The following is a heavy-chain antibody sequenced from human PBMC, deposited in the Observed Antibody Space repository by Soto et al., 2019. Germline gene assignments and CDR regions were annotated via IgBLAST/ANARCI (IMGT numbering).Heavy chain of an antibody. CDR2: VDPEDGET. CDR1: GYTLTELS. D-gene: IGHD2-15*01. V-gene: IGHV1-24*01. CDR3: AKDFGRLLAATPDS. Sequence: ASVKVSCKVSGYTLTELSMHWVRQAPGKGLEWMGGVDPEDGETIYAQKFQGRVTMTEDTSTDTAYMELSSLRPEDTAVYYCAKDFGRLLAATPDSWGQGTLVTVSS. J-gene: IGHJ4*02.